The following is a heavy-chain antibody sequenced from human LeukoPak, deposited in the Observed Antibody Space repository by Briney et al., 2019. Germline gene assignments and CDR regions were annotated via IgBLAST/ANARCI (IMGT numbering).Heavy chain of an antibody. CDR2: IYYDGRT. CDR3: ARHRGSSSEFDP. D-gene: IGHD6-6*01. Sequence: SETLSLTCTVSGGSISSNNYYWGWRRQPPGKGLEWIGHIYYDGRTYYNPSLKSRVTMSVDTSKNQFSLKVSSVTAADTTVYYCARHRGSSSEFDPWGLGTLVTISS. J-gene: IGHJ5*02. V-gene: IGHV4-39*01. CDR1: GGSISSNNYY.